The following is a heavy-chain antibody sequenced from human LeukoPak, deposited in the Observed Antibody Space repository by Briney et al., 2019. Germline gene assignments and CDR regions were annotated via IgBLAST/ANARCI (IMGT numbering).Heavy chain of an antibody. CDR2: INSDGSST. CDR1: GFTFSTYW. D-gene: IGHD4-17*01. V-gene: IGHV3-74*01. Sequence: PGGSLRLSCAASGFTFSTYWMHWVRQAPGKGLVSVSRINSDGSSTSYADSVKGRFTISRDNAKNTLYLQMNSLRAEDMAVYYCARAGQHYGDYVEFWFDPWGQGTLVTVSS. CDR3: ARAGQHYGDYVEFWFDP. J-gene: IGHJ5*02.